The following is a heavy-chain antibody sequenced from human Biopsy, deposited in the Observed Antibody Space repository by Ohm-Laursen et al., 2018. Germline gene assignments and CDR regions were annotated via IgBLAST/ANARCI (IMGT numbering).Heavy chain of an antibody. CDR3: AKGQDLRGGAEYFQH. J-gene: IGHJ1*01. V-gene: IGHV1-2*02. Sequence: DTVKVSCTASGDSFTGQVLHLLLQNPGQGLEWMGWINPHSGTTKLAQDFQGRVTMTRDTSITTAYMELRRLRSDDTAVYYCAKGQDLRGGAEYFQHWGQGALVTVSS. CDR1: GDSFTGQV. D-gene: IGHD2-15*01. CDR2: INPHSGTT.